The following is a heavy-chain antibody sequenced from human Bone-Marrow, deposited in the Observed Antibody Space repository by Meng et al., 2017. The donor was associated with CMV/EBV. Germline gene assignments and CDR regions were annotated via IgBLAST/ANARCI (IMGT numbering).Heavy chain of an antibody. J-gene: IGHJ3*02. V-gene: IGHV3-9*01. D-gene: IGHD3-3*01. CDR3: AKDIFGGARMAFDI. CDR2: ISWNSGSI. CDR1: GFTFSSYG. Sequence: GGSLRLSCAASGFTFSSYGTHWVRQAPGKGLEWVSGISWNSGSIGYADSVKGRFTISRDNAKNSLYLQMNSLRAEDTALYYCAKDIFGGARMAFDIWGQGTMVTVSS.